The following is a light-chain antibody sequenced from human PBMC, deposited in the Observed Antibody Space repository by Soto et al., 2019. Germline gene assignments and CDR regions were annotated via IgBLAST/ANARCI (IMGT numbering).Light chain of an antibody. CDR1: QSVSSSY. CDR2: GAS. CDR3: QLFGSSPTWT. Sequence: EIVLTQSPGTLSLSPGERATLSCRASQSVSSSYLAWYQQKPGQAPRLLIYGASSRATGIPDRFSGSGSGTDFTLTISRLEPEDFAVNYWQLFGSSPTWTFGQGTKVEIK. V-gene: IGKV3-20*01. J-gene: IGKJ1*01.